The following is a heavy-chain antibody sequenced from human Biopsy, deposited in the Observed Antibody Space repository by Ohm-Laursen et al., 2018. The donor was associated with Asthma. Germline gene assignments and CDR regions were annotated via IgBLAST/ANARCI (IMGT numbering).Heavy chain of an antibody. Sequence: TLSLTCTVSGGSISSGGYYWSWIRQHPGKGPEWIGYIYYSGSTYYNPSLKSRVTISVDTSKNQFSLKLSSVTAADTAVYYCARDTYGGNAVYYYGMDVWGQGTTVTVSS. J-gene: IGHJ6*02. D-gene: IGHD4-23*01. CDR1: GGSISSGGYY. CDR2: IYYSGST. CDR3: ARDTYGGNAVYYYGMDV. V-gene: IGHV4-31*03.